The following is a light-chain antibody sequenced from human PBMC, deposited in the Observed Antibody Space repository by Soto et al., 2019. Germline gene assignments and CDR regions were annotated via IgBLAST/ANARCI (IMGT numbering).Light chain of an antibody. CDR3: QQRSDWPT. CDR2: EAS. Sequence: EIVLTQSPATLSMSPGERATLSCRASQSVSSYLAWYQQKPGQPPRLLIYEASNRASGIPARFSGSGSGTDFTLTISSLEPEDFAVYYCQQRSDWPTFGGGTKVEIK. V-gene: IGKV3-11*01. J-gene: IGKJ4*01. CDR1: QSVSSY.